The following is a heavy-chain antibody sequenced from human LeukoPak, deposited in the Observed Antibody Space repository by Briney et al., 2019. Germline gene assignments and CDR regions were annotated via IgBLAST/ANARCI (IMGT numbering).Heavy chain of an antibody. Sequence: GGSLRLSCAASGFIFNNYVIHWFRQAPDKGLEWVAVVSLDGNSKFYASSVKGRSSISRDNSMNTLYLQMSSLRPEDTALYFCAGERTTSSWGSFDVWGQGTMVTVSS. CDR2: VSLDGNSK. D-gene: IGHD2-2*01. J-gene: IGHJ3*01. V-gene: IGHV3-30*03. CDR1: GFIFNNYV. CDR3: AGERTTSSWGSFDV.